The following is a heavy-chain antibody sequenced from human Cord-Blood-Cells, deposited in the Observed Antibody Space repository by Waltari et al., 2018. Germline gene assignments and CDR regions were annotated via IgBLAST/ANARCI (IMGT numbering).Heavy chain of an antibody. D-gene: IGHD3-16*01. V-gene: IGHV1-8*01. Sequence: QVQLVQSGAEVKKPGASGKVSCKASGYTLTSYDIHWVRQATGQGLEGMGWMNPNSGNTGYAKKFQGRVTMTRNTSISTAYMGLGSLRSEDTAVYYCARGPNPVGGPIDYWGQGTLVTVSS. CDR3: ARGPNPVGGPIDY. CDR2: MNPNSGNT. CDR1: GYTLTSYD. J-gene: IGHJ4*02.